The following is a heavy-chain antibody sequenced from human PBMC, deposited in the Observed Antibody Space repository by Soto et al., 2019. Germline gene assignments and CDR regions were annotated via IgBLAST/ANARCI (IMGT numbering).Heavy chain of an antibody. J-gene: IGHJ4*02. D-gene: IGHD3-10*01. CDR3: ASVPPGVRGVQPFDY. CDR1: GGSVSSGNYY. CDR2: IYYTRTT. Sequence: RSLTCTVSGGSVSSGNYYWSWIRQPPGKGLEWIAYIYYTRTTNYNPSLKSRVTISVDTSKNQFSLRLTSVTAADTAVYYCASVPPGVRGVQPFDYWGQGTLVTVSS. V-gene: IGHV4-61*01.